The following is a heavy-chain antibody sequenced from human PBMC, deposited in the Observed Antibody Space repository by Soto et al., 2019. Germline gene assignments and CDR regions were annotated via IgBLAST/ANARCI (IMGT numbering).Heavy chain of an antibody. Sequence: TSETLSLTCAVYGGSFSGSYWCWIRQPPGKGLEWVGYIYYSGRTNYNPSLKSRVTISVDTSKKQFSLKLSSVTAADTAVYYCARGIEGWYQGRYYYGMDVWGQGTTVTVSS. CDR1: GGSFSGSY. J-gene: IGHJ6*02. CDR3: ARGIEGWYQGRYYYGMDV. V-gene: IGHV4-59*01. CDR2: IYYSGRT. D-gene: IGHD6-19*01.